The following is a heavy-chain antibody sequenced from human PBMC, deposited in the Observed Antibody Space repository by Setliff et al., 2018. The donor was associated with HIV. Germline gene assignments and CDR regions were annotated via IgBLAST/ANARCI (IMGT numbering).Heavy chain of an antibody. Sequence: NPSETLSLTCTVSGGSISISNDYWGWIRQPPGKGLEWIGNIYYSGNTYYNPSLRSRVTISVDTSKNQFSLKLSSVTAADTAVYYCARGQSCTNGVCYQYWGQGTLVTVSS. CDR1: GGSISISNDY. J-gene: IGHJ4*02. V-gene: IGHV4-39*07. CDR3: ARGQSCTNGVCYQY. CDR2: IYYSGNT. D-gene: IGHD2-8*01.